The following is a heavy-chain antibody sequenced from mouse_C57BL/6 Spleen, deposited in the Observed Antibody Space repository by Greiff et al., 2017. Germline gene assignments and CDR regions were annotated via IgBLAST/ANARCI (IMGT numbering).Heavy chain of an antibody. Sequence: EVKLMESGPGMVKPSQSLSLTCTVSGYSITSGYDWHWIRHFPGNKLEWMGYISYSGSTNYNSSLKSRISITHDTSKNHFFLKLNSVTTEDTATYYCARTGLYGPWYFDVWGTGTTVTVSS. CDR3: ARTGLYGPWYFDV. CDR1: GYSITSGYD. J-gene: IGHJ1*03. D-gene: IGHD1-1*02. CDR2: ISYSGST. V-gene: IGHV3-1*01.